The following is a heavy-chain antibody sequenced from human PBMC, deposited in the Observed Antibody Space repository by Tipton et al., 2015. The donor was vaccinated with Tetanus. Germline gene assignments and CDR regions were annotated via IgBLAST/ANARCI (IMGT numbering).Heavy chain of an antibody. V-gene: IGHV3-33*01. J-gene: IGHJ4*02. CDR3: ARDGDTSGHYGIFDS. CDR1: GFTFRNYG. Sequence: SLRLSCAASGFTFRNYGMHWVRQAPGRGLEWVAIVWYDGRNKYYADSVGGRFTISRDNSKNTLILQMNSLRAEDTAVYYCARDGDTSGHYGIFDSWGQGTLLIVSS. CDR2: VWYDGRNK. D-gene: IGHD3-22*01.